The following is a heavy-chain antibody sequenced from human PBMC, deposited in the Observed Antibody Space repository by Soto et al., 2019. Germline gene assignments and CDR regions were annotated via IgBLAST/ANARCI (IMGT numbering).Heavy chain of an antibody. V-gene: IGHV3-23*01. CDR3: ARGRTTVVRGVMRNDAFDI. CDR2: ISGSGGST. D-gene: IGHD3-10*01. Sequence: EVQLLESGGGLVQPGGSLRLSCAASGFTFSSYAMSWVRQAPGKGLEWVSAISGSGGSTYYADSVKGRFTISRDNSKNTLYLQRNSLRAEDTAVYYCARGRTTVVRGVMRNDAFDIWGQGTMVTVSS. J-gene: IGHJ3*02. CDR1: GFTFSSYA.